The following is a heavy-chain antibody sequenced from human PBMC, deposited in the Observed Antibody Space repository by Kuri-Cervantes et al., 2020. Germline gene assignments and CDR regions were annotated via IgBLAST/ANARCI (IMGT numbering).Heavy chain of an antibody. CDR2: IIPIFGTA. V-gene: IGHV1-69*13. CDR1: GGTFSSYA. Sequence: SVQVSCKDSGGTFSSYAISWVRQAPGQGLEWMGGIIPIFGTANYAQKFQGRVTLTADESTNTAYMELSSLRSEDTAVYYCATRYSSSWYPYDYWGQGTLVTVSS. CDR3: ATRYSSSWYPYDY. J-gene: IGHJ4*02. D-gene: IGHD6-13*01.